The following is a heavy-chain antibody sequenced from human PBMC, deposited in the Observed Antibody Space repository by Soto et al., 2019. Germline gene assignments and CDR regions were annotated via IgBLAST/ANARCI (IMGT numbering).Heavy chain of an antibody. V-gene: IGHV3-48*02. J-gene: IGHJ6*02. Sequence: GGSLRLSCIASGFTLSTYSMTWVRQAPGKGLEWLSYISKSSTTTNYADSVKGRFTISRDNAKNSVYLEMSSLRDEDSAVYYCARDPPNFYYYGMDIWGQGTTVTVSS. CDR2: ISKSSTTT. CDR1: GFTLSTYS. CDR3: ARDPPNFYYYGMDI.